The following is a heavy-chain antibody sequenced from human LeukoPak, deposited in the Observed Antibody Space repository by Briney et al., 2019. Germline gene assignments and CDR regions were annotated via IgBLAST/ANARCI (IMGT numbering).Heavy chain of an antibody. D-gene: IGHD3-9*01. Sequence: SETLSLTCAVYGESFTGYYWSGIRQPPGKGLEWIVEINHSEITNYNPSLQSRVNISVDTSKAQLSVKLSSVTAADTAVYYCGRAVKYHDVLTGYYSGYFDYWGEGILVTVSS. CDR3: GRAVKYHDVLTGYYSGYFDY. V-gene: IGHV4-34*01. CDR1: GESFTGYY. CDR2: INHSEIT. J-gene: IGHJ4*02.